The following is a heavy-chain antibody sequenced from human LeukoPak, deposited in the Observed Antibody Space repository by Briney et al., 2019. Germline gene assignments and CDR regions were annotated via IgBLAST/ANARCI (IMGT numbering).Heavy chain of an antibody. CDR2: IKEDGSDK. CDR1: GFTFKSYW. Sequence: GGSLRLSCAVSGFTFKSYWMSGVRQAPGKGLEWVANIKEDGSDKYYVDSVKGRFTISRDNAKNSLYLQMNSLRAEDTAVYYCARGSASCDYWGQGTPVTVSS. J-gene: IGHJ4*02. CDR3: ARGSASCDY. V-gene: IGHV3-7*01.